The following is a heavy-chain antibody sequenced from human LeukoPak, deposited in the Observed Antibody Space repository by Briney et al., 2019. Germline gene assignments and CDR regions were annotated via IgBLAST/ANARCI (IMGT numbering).Heavy chain of an antibody. CDR1: GFTFSSYG. D-gene: IGHD3-3*01. CDR3: AKDRNDFWTRFQGYFDY. CDR2: IRYDGSNK. Sequence: GGSLRLSCAASGFTFSSYGRHWVRQAPGKGLEWVAFIRYDGSNKYYADSVKGRFTISRDNSKNTLYLQMHSLRAEDAAVYYCAKDRNDFWTRFQGYFDYWGQGTLVTVSS. J-gene: IGHJ4*02. V-gene: IGHV3-30*02.